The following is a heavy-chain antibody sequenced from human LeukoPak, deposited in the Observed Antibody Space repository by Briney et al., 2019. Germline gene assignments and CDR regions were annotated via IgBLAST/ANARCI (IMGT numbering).Heavy chain of an antibody. CDR3: GKEGGWSYGRVLDY. D-gene: IGHD6-19*01. J-gene: IGHJ4*02. V-gene: IGHV1-69*05. CDR2: IIPIFGTA. CDR1: GGTFSSYA. Sequence: GSSVKVSCKASGGTFSSYAISWVRQAPGQGLEWMGGIIPIFGTANYAQKFQGRVTITTDESTSTAYMELSSLRSEDTAVYYCGKEGGWSYGRVLDYWGQGTLVTVSS.